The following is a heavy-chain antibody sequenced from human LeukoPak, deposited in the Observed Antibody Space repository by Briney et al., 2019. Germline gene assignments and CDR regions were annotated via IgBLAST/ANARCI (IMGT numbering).Heavy chain of an antibody. CDR1: GGSISSYY. V-gene: IGHV4-59*01. J-gene: IGHJ4*02. Sequence: SETLSLTCTVSGGSISSYYWSWIRQPPGKGLEWIGYIYYSGSTNYNPSLKSRVTISVDTSKNQFSLMLSSVTAADTAVYYCARAARVWELLGYYFDYWGQGTLVTVSS. CDR3: ARAARVWELLGYYFDY. CDR2: IYYSGST. D-gene: IGHD1-26*01.